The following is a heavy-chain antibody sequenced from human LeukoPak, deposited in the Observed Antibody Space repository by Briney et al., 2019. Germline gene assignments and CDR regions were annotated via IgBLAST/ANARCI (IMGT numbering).Heavy chain of an antibody. J-gene: IGHJ4*02. CDR1: GFTFSSYS. Sequence: GGSLRLSCAASGFTFSSYSMNWVRQAPGKGLEWVSSISSSSSYIYYADSVKGRFTIPRDNAKNSLYLQMNSLRAEDTAVYYCARESSVYFDYWGQGTLVTVSS. D-gene: IGHD3-10*01. CDR2: ISSSSSYI. V-gene: IGHV3-21*01. CDR3: ARESSVYFDY.